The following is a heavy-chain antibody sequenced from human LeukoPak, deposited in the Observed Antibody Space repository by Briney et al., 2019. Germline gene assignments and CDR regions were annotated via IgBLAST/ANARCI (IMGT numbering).Heavy chain of an antibody. J-gene: IGHJ4*02. CDR3: AKDRGCDRSGCGRGFDY. D-gene: IGHD6-19*01. Sequence: GGSLRLSCAASGFTFSSYAMSWVRQAPGKGLEWVSAISGSGGSTYYADSVKGRFTISRDNSKNTLYLQMNSLRAEDTAVYYCAKDRGCDRSGCGRGFDYWGQGTLVTVSS. CDR1: GFTFSSYA. V-gene: IGHV3-23*01. CDR2: ISGSGGST.